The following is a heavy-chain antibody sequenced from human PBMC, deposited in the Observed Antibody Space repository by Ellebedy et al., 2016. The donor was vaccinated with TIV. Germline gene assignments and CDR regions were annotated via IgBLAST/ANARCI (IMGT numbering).Heavy chain of an antibody. J-gene: IGHJ3*02. CDR3: ARDNWDDADAFDI. D-gene: IGHD1-20*01. CDR2: VNSNGGTM. V-gene: IGHV3-48*04. CDR1: GFIFNKFG. Sequence: GESLKISCAASGFIFNKFGMNWVRQAPGKGPEWVSYVNSNGGTMYYADSMKGRFTISRDNAKDSLYLEMNSLRAEDTAVYYCARDNWDDADAFDIWGQGTMVTVSS.